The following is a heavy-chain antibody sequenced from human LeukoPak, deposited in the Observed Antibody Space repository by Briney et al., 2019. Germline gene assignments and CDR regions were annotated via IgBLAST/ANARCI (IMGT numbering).Heavy chain of an antibody. Sequence: GGSLRLSCAVSGFTFSGFWMSWSRQAPGKGLEWVASINSDGSEGYYADVVEGRFTISRDNAKSSLYLQINSLRAEDTAVYYCARSSYSSSSSVWGQGTMVTVSS. V-gene: IGHV3-7*03. CDR1: GFTFSGFW. CDR3: ARSSYSSSSSV. CDR2: INSDGSEG. D-gene: IGHD6-6*01. J-gene: IGHJ3*01.